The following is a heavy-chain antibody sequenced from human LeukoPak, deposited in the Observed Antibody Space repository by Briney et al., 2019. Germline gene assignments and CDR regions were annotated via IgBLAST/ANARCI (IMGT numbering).Heavy chain of an antibody. CDR2: ILTTGDTT. D-gene: IGHD3-16*02. CDR3: ARISSHHMDV. CDR1: GFTFSGYS. Sequence: GGSLRLSCAASGFTFSGYSMNWVRQAPGKGLEWISYILTTGDTTNYADSVKGRFTISRDNAKNSLYLQMNSLRAEDTAVYYCARISSHHMDVWGKGTTVTVSS. V-gene: IGHV3-48*04. J-gene: IGHJ6*03.